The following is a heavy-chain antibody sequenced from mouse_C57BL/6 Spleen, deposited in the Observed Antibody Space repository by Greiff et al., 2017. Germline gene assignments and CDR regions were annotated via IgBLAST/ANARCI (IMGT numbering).Heavy chain of an antibody. CDR1: GFTFSSYA. CDR3: ARDYYGSSYSFAY. Sequence: EVQLVESGGGLVKPGGSLTLSCAASGFTFSSYAMSWVRQTPEKRLEWVATISDGGSYTYYPDNVKGRFPISRDNAKNNLYLQMSHLKSEDTAMYYCARDYYGSSYSFAYWGQGTLVTVSA. V-gene: IGHV5-4*01. CDR2: ISDGGSYT. J-gene: IGHJ3*01. D-gene: IGHD1-1*01.